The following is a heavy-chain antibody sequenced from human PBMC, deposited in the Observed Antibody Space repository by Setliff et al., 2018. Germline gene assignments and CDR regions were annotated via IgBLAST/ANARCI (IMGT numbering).Heavy chain of an antibody. V-gene: IGHV4-61*01. CDR2: LSYSGST. CDR3: ARLRGAFDY. J-gene: IGHJ4*02. Sequence: PSETLSLTCTVSGGSISSTNHYWSWIRQPPGKGLEWIGDLSYSGSTKYNPSLKNRVTISVDTSKKQSSLKLNSMTAADTAMYYCARLRGAFDYWGQGTPVTVSS. D-gene: IGHD3-16*01. CDR1: GGSISSTNHY.